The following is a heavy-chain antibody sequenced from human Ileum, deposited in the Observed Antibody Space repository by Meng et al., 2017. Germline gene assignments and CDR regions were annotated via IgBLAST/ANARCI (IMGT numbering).Heavy chain of an antibody. D-gene: IGHD3-22*01. CDR3: ATSNDRDVYYLGY. Sequence: GQRQESGRRLGKPSGTLSLTCAVSGTWWSWVRQPPGKGLEWIGEIFQSGRTNYNPSLKSRVTISIDKSKSQISLQLSAVTAADTAVYSCATSNDRDVYYLGYWGQGTLVTVSS. V-gene: IGHV4-4*02. CDR2: IFQSGRT. CDR1: GTW. J-gene: IGHJ4*02.